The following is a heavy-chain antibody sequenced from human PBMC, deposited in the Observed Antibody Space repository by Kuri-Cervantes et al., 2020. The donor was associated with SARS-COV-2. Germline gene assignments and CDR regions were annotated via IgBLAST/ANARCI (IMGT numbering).Heavy chain of an antibody. CDR3: ARRKLGGAFDI. D-gene: IGHD1-14*01. CDR2: IYYSGST. Sequence: GSLRLSCTVSGGSISSYYWSWIRQPPGKGLEWIGYIYYSGSTNYNPSLKSRVTISVDTSKNQFSLKLSSVTAADTAVYYCARRKLGGAFDIWGQGTMVNVSS. J-gene: IGHJ3*02. CDR1: GGSISSYY. V-gene: IGHV4-59*12.